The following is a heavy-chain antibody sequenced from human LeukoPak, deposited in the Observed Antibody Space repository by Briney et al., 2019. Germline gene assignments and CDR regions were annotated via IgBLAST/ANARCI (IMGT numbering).Heavy chain of an antibody. CDR2: IRRKAYGGTT. J-gene: IGHJ6*02. Sequence: GGSLRLSCTASGFTFGDYAMSWVRQAPGKGLEWVGYIRRKAYGGTTEYAASVKGRFTISRDDSKSIAYLQMNSLKTEDTAVYYCTRVSGSYSYYYYYGMDVWGQGTTVTVSS. CDR1: GFTFGDYA. CDR3: TRVSGSYSYYYYYGMDV. D-gene: IGHD1-26*01. V-gene: IGHV3-49*04.